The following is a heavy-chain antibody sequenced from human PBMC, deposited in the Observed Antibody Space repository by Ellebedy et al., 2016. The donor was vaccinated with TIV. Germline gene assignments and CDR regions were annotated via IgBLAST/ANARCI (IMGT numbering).Heavy chain of an antibody. J-gene: IGHJ4*02. D-gene: IGHD3-22*01. Sequence: GESLKISCAASGFTFSAYSMAWVRQAPGKGLEWLSYITSSSSAIYYADSVRGRFSISRENAKNSLYLKMDSLRDEDTAVYYCAKVCYNDNSALFDYWGQGTLVTVSS. V-gene: IGHV3-48*02. CDR1: GFTFSAYS. CDR2: ITSSSSAI. CDR3: AKVCYNDNSALFDY.